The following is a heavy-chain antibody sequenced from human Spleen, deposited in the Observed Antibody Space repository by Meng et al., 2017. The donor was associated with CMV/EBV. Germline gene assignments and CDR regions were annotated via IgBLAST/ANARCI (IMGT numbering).Heavy chain of an antibody. Sequence: ASVKVSCKASGYTFTGYYMHWVRQAPGQGLEWMGWINPNSGGTNYAQKFQGRVTMTRDTSISTAYMELGRLRSDDTAVYYCALGYSGYDFQGCYDYWGQGTLVTVSS. V-gene: IGHV1-2*02. CDR1: GYTFTGYY. J-gene: IGHJ4*02. D-gene: IGHD5-12*01. CDR3: ALGYSGYDFQGCYDY. CDR2: INPNSGGT.